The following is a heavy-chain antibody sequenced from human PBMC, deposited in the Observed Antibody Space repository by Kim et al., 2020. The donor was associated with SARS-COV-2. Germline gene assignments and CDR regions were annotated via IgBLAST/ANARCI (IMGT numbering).Heavy chain of an antibody. J-gene: IGHJ3*02. V-gene: IGHV4-39*01. Sequence: TPSLKSRVTISLEASKNQFSLKLSSVPAADTAVYYCARKGTHYNDAFDIWGQGTMVTVSS. D-gene: IGHD1-20*01. CDR3: ARKGTHYNDAFDI.